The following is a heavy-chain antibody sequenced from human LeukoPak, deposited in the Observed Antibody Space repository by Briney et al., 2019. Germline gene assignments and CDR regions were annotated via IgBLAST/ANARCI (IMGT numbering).Heavy chain of an antibody. CDR3: TALQTVVFYDFWSGYPDY. CDR2: VNQSGTA. J-gene: IGHJ4*02. Sequence: SETLSLTCTVSGGSIRSTTHYWTWIRQPPGKGLEWAAYVNQSGTANDNPSLRSRVTISLDTSKKLTTLSLSSVTAVDLQMNNWTALQTVVFYDFWSGYPDYWGQGTLVTVSS. D-gene: IGHD3-3*01. V-gene: IGHV4-61*01. CDR1: GGSIRSTTHY.